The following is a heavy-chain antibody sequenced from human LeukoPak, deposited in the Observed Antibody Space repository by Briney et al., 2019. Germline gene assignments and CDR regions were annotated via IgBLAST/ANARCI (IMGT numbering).Heavy chain of an antibody. CDR2: INHSGST. CDR1: GGSFSGYY. D-gene: IGHD6-13*01. Sequence: SETLSLTCAVYGGSFSGYYWSWIRQPPVKGLEWIGEINHSGSTNYNPSLKSRVTISVDTSKNQFSLKLSSVTAADTAVYYCARGRTVYRSRGPFIDYWGQGTLVTVSS. V-gene: IGHV4-34*01. CDR3: ARGRTVYRSRGPFIDY. J-gene: IGHJ4*02.